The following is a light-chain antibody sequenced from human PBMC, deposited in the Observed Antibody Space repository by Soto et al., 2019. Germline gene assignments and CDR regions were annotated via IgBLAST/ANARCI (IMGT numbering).Light chain of an antibody. Sequence: VVLTQFPGTLSLSPGETATLSCGASQRVSNNFLGWYQQKPGLPPRLLIYDATSRANGIPERFSGRGSGTHFTLTISRLEPEDFAVYYCQQYGSRPWTLGRGTKVEMK. V-gene: IGKV3D-20*01. J-gene: IGKJ1*01. CDR1: QRVSNNF. CDR2: DAT. CDR3: QQYGSRPWT.